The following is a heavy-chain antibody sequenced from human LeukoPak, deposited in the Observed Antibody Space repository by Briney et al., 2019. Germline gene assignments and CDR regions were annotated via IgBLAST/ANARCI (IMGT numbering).Heavy chain of an antibody. CDR1: GGSISSYY. CDR3: ARVRIGETSYDASDV. D-gene: IGHD1-26*01. Sequence: ASETLSLTCTVSGGSISSYYWTWIRQPPGKGLEWIGDIYITGSTNYNPYLKRRVTMSVDTSKNQFSLRLSSVTAADTAVYYCARVRIGETSYDASDVWGLGTMVTVPS. CDR2: IYITGST. V-gene: IGHV4-59*13. J-gene: IGHJ3*01.